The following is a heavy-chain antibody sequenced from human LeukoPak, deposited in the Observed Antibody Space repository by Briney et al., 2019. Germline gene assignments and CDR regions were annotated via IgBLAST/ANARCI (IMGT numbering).Heavy chain of an antibody. D-gene: IGHD4-17*01. Sequence: PGGSLRLSCVASGFTFSSYGMHWVRQAPGKGLEYVSVISNNGGSTYYADSVKGRFTISRDNSKNTLYLQMSSLRPEDTAVYYCVATTVKNWGQGTLVTVSS. CDR2: ISNNGGST. CDR3: VATTVKN. V-gene: IGHV3-64D*06. CDR1: GFTFSSYG. J-gene: IGHJ4*02.